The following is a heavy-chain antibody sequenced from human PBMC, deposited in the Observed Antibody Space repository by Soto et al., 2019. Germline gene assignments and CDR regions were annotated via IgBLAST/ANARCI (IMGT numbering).Heavy chain of an antibody. J-gene: IGHJ4*02. Sequence: QVHLVQSGAEVKKPGSSVKVSCRASGGTFNTYGFNWVRHAPGQALEWMGGIIPLFGTTTYAQNFQGRVTITADQYTTTAYMEMSGLTSEDTAVYFCARGGELAGWMPFDSWGQGTLVTVSS. D-gene: IGHD6-19*01. CDR2: IIPLFGTT. V-gene: IGHV1-69*01. CDR3: ARGGELAGWMPFDS. CDR1: GGTFNTYG.